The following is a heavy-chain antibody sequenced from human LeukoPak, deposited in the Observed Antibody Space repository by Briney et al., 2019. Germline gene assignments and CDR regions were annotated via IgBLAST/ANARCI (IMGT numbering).Heavy chain of an antibody. CDR1: GYTFTTYY. CDR2: ISAYNGNT. Sequence: ASVKVSCKASGYTFTTYYMYWVRQAPGQGLERMGWISAYNGNTHYAQKLQGRVTMTTDTSTSTVYMELRSLRSDDTAVYYCARGSPPRRNYDSRGYYSYYFDYWGQGTLVTVSS. V-gene: IGHV1-18*04. D-gene: IGHD3-22*01. CDR3: ARGSPPRRNYDSRGYYSYYFDY. J-gene: IGHJ4*02.